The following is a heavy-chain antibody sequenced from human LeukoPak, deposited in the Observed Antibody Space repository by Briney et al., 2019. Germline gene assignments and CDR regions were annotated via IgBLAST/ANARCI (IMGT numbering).Heavy chain of an antibody. J-gene: IGHJ4*02. D-gene: IGHD6-25*01. CDR3: ARLYQGKRPPDY. V-gene: IGHV4-39*01. CDR2: IFHSGST. CDR1: GDSIFSTTYY. Sequence: SETLSLTCTVSGDSIFSTTYYWGWLRQPPGKGLEWIGSIFHSGSTYYNPSLKSRVTMSVDTSKNQLSLSLRSVTAADTAVYYCARLYQGKRPPDYWGQGTLVTVSS.